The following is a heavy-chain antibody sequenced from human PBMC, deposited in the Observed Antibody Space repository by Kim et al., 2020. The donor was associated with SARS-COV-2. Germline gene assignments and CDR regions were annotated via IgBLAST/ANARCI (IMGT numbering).Heavy chain of an antibody. D-gene: IGHD3-10*01. J-gene: IGHJ4*02. V-gene: IGHV3-23*01. Sequence: DSVKSRFTVTRDTSRATLYLNMNSLRAEDTAIYFCARVDFIVQGVMHYFDYWGQGTPVTVST. CDR3: ARVDFIVQGVMHYFDY.